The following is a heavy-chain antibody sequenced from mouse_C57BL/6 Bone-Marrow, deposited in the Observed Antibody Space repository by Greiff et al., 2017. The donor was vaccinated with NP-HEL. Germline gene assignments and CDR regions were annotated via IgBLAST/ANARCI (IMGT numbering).Heavy chain of an antibody. CDR2: IYPRSGNT. J-gene: IGHJ1*03. D-gene: IGHD1-1*01. CDR1: GYTFTSYG. CDR3: ARRAGYYSGSSDCWYFDV. Sequence: QVQMQQSGAELARPGASVKLSCKASGYTFTSYGISWVKQRTGQGLEWIGGIYPRSGNTYYNEKFKGKATLTADKASSTAYMELRSLTSEDSAVYFCARRAGYYSGSSDCWYFDVWGTGTTVTVSS. V-gene: IGHV1-81*01.